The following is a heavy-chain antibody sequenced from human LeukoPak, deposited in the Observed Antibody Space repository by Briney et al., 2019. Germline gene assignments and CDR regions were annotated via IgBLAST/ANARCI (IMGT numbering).Heavy chain of an antibody. Sequence: GGSLRLSCAASGFTFSSYAMSWVRQAPGKGLEWVSAISGSGGSTYYADSVKGRFTISRDNSKNTLYLQMNSLRAEDTAVYYCAKAPTYYDILTGLDYWGQGTLVTVSS. CDR3: AKAPTYYDILTGLDY. CDR2: ISGSGGST. D-gene: IGHD3-9*01. V-gene: IGHV3-23*01. CDR1: GFTFSSYA. J-gene: IGHJ4*02.